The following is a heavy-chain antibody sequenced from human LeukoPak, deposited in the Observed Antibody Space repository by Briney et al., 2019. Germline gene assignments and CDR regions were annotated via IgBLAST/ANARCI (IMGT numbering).Heavy chain of an antibody. J-gene: IGHJ4*02. D-gene: IGHD6-19*01. Sequence: GGSLRLSCVASGFTFSSYAMSWVRQASGKGLEWVSAISGSGGSTYYADSVKGRFTISRDNSKNTLYLQMNSLRAEDTAVYYCGSGWPKGDYWGQGTLVTVSS. V-gene: IGHV3-23*01. CDR3: GSGWPKGDY. CDR1: GFTFSSYA. CDR2: ISGSGGST.